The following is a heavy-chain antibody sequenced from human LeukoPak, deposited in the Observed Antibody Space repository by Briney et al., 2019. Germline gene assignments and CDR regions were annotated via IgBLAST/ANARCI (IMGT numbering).Heavy chain of an antibody. J-gene: IGHJ3*02. CDR3: ARGDFTDYGDYVDAFEI. D-gene: IGHD4-17*01. CDR1: GFTFSSYW. V-gene: IGHV3-7*01. CDR2: IKPDGSEK. Sequence: PGGSLRLSCAASGFTFSSYWMSWVRQAPGKGLEWVANIKPDGSEKYCVDSVKGRFTISRDNAKKSLYLQMNSLRAEDTAVYYCARGDFTDYGDYVDAFEIWGQGTMVTVSA.